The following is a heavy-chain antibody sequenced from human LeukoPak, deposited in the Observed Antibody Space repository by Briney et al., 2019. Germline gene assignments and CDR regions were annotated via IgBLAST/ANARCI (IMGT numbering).Heavy chain of an antibody. V-gene: IGHV4-59*01. CDR2: IYYSGST. Sequence: PSETLSLTCTVSGGSISNYYWSWIRQPPGKGLEWIGYIYYSGSTNYNPSLKSRVTISVDTSKNQFSLKLRSVTAADTAVYYCARGYSYGLEAYFDYWGQGTLVTVSS. J-gene: IGHJ4*02. D-gene: IGHD5-18*01. CDR3: ARGYSYGLEAYFDY. CDR1: GGSISNYY.